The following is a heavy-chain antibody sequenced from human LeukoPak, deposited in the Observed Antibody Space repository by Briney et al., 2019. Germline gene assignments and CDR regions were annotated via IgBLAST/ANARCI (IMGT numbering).Heavy chain of an antibody. J-gene: IGHJ4*02. CDR2: IYHSGST. V-gene: IGHV4-38-2*02. CDR3: ARGSAAGTINY. CDR1: GYSISSGYY. Sequence: PSETLSLTCTVSGYSISSGYYWGWIRQPPGKGLEWIGSIYHSGSTYYNPSLKSRVTISVDTSKNQFSLKLSSVTAADTAVYYCARGSAAGTINYWGQGTLVTVSS. D-gene: IGHD6-13*01.